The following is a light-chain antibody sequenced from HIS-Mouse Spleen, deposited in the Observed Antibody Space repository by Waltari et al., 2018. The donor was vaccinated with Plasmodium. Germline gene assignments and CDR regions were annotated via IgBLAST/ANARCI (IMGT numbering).Light chain of an antibody. CDR1: QSISSW. CDR3: QQYNSYSWT. CDR2: KAS. V-gene: IGKV1-5*03. Sequence: DIQMTQSPSTLSASVGERVTITCRASQSISSWLAWYQQKPGKAPKLLLYKASSLESGVPSRFSGSGSGTEFTLTISSLQPDDFATYYCQQYNSYSWTFGQGTKVEIK. J-gene: IGKJ1*01.